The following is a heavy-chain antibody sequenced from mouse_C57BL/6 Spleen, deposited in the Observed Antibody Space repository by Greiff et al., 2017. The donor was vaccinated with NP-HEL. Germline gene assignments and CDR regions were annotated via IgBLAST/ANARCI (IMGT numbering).Heavy chain of an antibody. CDR2: IYPRSGNT. Sequence: VQLQQSGAELARPGASVKLSCKASGYTFTSYGISWVKQRTGQGLEWIGEIYPRSGNTYYNEKFKGKATLTADKSSSTAYMELRSLTSEDSAVYFCARRGYDGDYYAMDYWGQGTSVTVSS. CDR1: GYTFTSYG. V-gene: IGHV1-81*01. CDR3: ARRGYDGDYYAMDY. D-gene: IGHD2-2*01. J-gene: IGHJ4*01.